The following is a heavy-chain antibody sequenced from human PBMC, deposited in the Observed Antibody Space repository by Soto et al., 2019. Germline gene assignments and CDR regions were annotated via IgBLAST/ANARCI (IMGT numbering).Heavy chain of an antibody. J-gene: IGHJ5*02. CDR3: AKDLRPGLVVPTKSGFDP. Sequence: GGSLRLSCAASGFTFSSYSMNWVRQAPGKGLEWVSAITGSGSDTYYLDSVKGRFSVSRDNSKNTLYLQMTNLRAEDAAIYFCAKDLRPGLVVPTKSGFDPWGQGXRVTVSS. CDR2: ITGSGSDT. V-gene: IGHV3-23*01. CDR1: GFTFSSYS. D-gene: IGHD3-10*01.